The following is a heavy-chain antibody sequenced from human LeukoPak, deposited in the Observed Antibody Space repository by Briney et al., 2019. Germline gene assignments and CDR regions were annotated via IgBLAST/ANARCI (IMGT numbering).Heavy chain of an antibody. Sequence: GAPVKVSCKASGYTFTVYFLHCMRQAPGQGLELLGLINPHSGDTKYEQKFQGRVTMTRDTSITTAYMQLNSLTSGDTALYYCARAYYYDISGPISAFDLWGQGTMVTVSS. J-gene: IGHJ3*01. V-gene: IGHV1-2*02. CDR2: INPHSGDT. CDR3: ARAYYYDISGPISAFDL. CDR1: GYTFTVYF. D-gene: IGHD3-22*01.